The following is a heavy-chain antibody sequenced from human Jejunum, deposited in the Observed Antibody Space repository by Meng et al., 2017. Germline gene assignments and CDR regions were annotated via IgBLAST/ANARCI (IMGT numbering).Heavy chain of an antibody. D-gene: IGHD6-13*01. CDR3: ARGRRGNSWSVDDY. J-gene: IGHJ4*02. Sequence: SETLSLTCTVSGGSMSTYYWSWIRQPPGKGLEWIGYIYYTGSTNYNPSLKSRVTISVGTSKNQFSLKLSSVTAADTAVYYCARGRRGNSWSVDDYWGQGTLVTVSS. CDR1: GGSMSTYY. CDR2: IYYTGST. V-gene: IGHV4-59*01.